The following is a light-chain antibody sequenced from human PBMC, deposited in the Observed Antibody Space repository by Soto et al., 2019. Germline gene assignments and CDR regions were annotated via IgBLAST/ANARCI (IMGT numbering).Light chain of an antibody. J-gene: IGKJ2*01. Sequence: VVMTQSTISLPVTLGQPASISCRSSQSLLYSDGNNYLNWFQQMPGKSPGRLISKVSNRDAGFPDRLSGRGSGTEFTLKISRVEADDVGVYYCMHGTHGPGTLGQGTKREIK. CDR1: QSLLYSDGNNY. CDR2: KVS. CDR3: MHGTHGPGT. V-gene: IGKV2-30*01.